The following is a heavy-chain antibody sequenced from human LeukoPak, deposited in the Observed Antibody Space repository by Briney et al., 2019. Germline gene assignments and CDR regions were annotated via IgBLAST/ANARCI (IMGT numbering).Heavy chain of an antibody. CDR1: GFTFSSYW. CDR3: ARWDEDYYDSSGSFDY. CDR2: IKQDGSEK. J-gene: IGHJ4*02. V-gene: IGHV3-7*01. Sequence: PGGSLRLSCAASGFTFSSYWMSWVRQAPGKGLEWVANIKQDGSEKYYVDSVKGRFTISRDNAKNSLYLQMNSLRAEDTAVYYCARWDEDYYDSSGSFDYWGQGTLVTVSS. D-gene: IGHD3-22*01.